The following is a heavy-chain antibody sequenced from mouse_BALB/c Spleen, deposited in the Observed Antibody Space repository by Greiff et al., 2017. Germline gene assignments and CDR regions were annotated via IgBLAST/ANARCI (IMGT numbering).Heavy chain of an antibody. CDR1: GYSITSDYA. CDR2: ISYSGST. CDR3: AKEGEHYDYPYAMDY. J-gene: IGHJ4*01. D-gene: IGHD2-4*01. Sequence: QLKESGPGLVKPSQSLSLTCTVTGYSITSDYAWNWIRQFPGNKLEWMGYISYSGSTSYNPSLKSRISITRDTSKNQFFLQLNSVTTEDTATYYCAKEGEHYDYPYAMDYWGQGTSVTVSS. V-gene: IGHV3-2*02.